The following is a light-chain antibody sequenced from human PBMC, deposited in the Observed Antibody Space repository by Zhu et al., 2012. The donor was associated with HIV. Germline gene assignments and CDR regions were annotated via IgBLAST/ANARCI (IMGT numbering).Light chain of an antibody. V-gene: IGKV3-20*01. J-gene: IGKJ2*01. CDR3: QQYDSSPHT. CDR1: QSITSTY. Sequence: EIVLTQSPGTLSLSPGERATLSCRASQSITSTYLAWYQQKPGQAPRLLIYGTSSRATGIPDGFSGSGSGTDFTLTISRLDPEDFAVYYCQQYDSSPHTFGHGTKLEIK. CDR2: GTS.